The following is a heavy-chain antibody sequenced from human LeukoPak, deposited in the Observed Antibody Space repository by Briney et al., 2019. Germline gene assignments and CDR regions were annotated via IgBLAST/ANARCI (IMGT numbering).Heavy chain of an antibody. CDR2: IYYSGST. CDR3: ARHWDDYGDYYFDY. D-gene: IGHD4-17*01. CDR1: GGSFSGYY. J-gene: IGHJ4*02. V-gene: IGHV4-59*08. Sequence: SETLSLTCAVYGGSFSGYYWSWIRQSPGKGLEWIGYIYYSGSTNYNPSLKSRVTISVDTSKNQFSLKLSSVTAADTAVYYCARHWDDYGDYYFDYWGQGTLVAVSS.